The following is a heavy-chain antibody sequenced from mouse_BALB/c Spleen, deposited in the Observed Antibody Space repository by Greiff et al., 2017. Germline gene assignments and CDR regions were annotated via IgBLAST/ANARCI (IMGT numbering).Heavy chain of an antibody. Sequence: VQLQQSGPELVKPGASVKMSCKASGYTFTSYVMHWVKQKPGQGLEWIGYINPYNDGTKYNEKFKGKATLTSDKSSSTAYMELSSLTSEDSAVYYCARYGDYYGSSYGGYYAMDYWGQGTSGTVAS. CDR1: GYTFTSYV. J-gene: IGHJ4*01. V-gene: IGHV1-14*01. CDR2: INPYNDGT. D-gene: IGHD1-1*01. CDR3: ARYGDYYGSSYGGYYAMDY.